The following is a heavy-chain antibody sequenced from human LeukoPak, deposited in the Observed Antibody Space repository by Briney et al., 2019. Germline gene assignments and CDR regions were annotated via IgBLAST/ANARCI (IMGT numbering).Heavy chain of an antibody. CDR1: GDSISSYY. J-gene: IGHJ4*02. D-gene: IGHD5-24*01. CDR2: IYTSGST. Sequence: SETLSLTCSVSGDSISSYYWSWIRQPAGKGLEWIGRIYTSGSTNYNPSLKSRVTISVDTSKNQFSLKLSSVTAADTAVYYCARGEMATATFDYWGQGTLVTVSS. V-gene: IGHV4-4*07. CDR3: ARGEMATATFDY.